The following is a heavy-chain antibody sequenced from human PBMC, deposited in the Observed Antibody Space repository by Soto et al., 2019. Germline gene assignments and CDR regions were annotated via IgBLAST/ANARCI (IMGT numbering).Heavy chain of an antibody. CDR2: ISGSGGST. CDR3: AKDNGYCTIPSCRHRTSYYYAMDV. D-gene: IGHD2-2*01. J-gene: IGHJ6*02. Sequence: PGGSLRLSCAASGFTFSSYAMSWVRQGPGKGLEWVSAISGSGGSTYYADSVKGRFTISRDNSKNTLYLQMNSLRAEDTAVYYCAKDNGYCTIPSCRHRTSYYYAMDVWGQGTTVTISS. CDR1: GFTFSSYA. V-gene: IGHV3-23*01.